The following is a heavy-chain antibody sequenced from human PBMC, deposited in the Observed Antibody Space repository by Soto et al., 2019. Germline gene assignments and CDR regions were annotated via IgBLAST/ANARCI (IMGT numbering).Heavy chain of an antibody. Sequence: GGSLRLSCAASGFPFSIYAMSLVRQSPGKGLEWVSAISVSGGSTYYADSVKGRFTISRDNSKNTLYLQMNSLRAEDTAVYYCAKVGGWGRVAEYRGTDVWGQGTRVTVSS. V-gene: IGHV3-23*01. J-gene: IGHJ6*02. CDR3: AKVGGWGRVAEYRGTDV. CDR2: ISVSGGST. CDR1: GFPFSIYA. D-gene: IGHD2-15*01.